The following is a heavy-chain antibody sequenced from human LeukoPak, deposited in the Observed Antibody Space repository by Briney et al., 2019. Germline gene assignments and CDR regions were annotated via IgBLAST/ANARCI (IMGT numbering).Heavy chain of an antibody. CDR1: GFTFSSYW. CDR2: IKQDGSEK. Sequence: GGSLRLSCAASGFTFSSYWMSWVRQAPGKGLEWVANIKQDGSEKYYVDSVKGRFTISRDNAKNSLYLQMNSLRAEDTAVYYCARGDSGYDFSYYGMDVWGQGTTVTVSS. CDR3: ARGDSGYDFSYYGMDV. J-gene: IGHJ6*02. V-gene: IGHV3-7*01. D-gene: IGHD5-12*01.